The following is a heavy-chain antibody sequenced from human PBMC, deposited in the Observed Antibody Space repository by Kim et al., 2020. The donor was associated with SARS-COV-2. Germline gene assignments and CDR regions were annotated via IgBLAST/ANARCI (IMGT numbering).Heavy chain of an antibody. CDR1: GYTLTELS. J-gene: IGHJ3*02. Sequence: ASVKVTCKVSGYTLTELSMHWVRQAPGKGLEWMGGFDPEDGETIYAQKFQGRVTMTEDTSTDTAYMELSSLRSEDTAVYYCATDPLYDSSGYSFDIWGQGTMVTVSS. D-gene: IGHD3-22*01. CDR3: ATDPLYDSSGYSFDI. CDR2: FDPEDGET. V-gene: IGHV1-24*01.